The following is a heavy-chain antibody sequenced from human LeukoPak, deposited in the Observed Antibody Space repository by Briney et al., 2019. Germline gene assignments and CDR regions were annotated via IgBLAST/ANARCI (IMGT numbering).Heavy chain of an antibody. J-gene: IGHJ4*02. D-gene: IGHD3-10*01. CDR3: ARGVEVRGVMGPPDY. Sequence: GASVKVSCKASGYTFTGYYMHWVRQAPGQGLEWMGGIIPMFGTASYAQKFQGRVTITADKSTNTAYMRLSSLRSEDTAVYYCARGVEVRGVMGPPDYWGQGTLVTVSS. CDR1: GYTFTGYY. CDR2: IIPMFGTA. V-gene: IGHV1-69*06.